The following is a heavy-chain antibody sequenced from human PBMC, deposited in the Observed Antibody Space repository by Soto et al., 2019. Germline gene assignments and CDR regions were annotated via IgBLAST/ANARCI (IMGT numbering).Heavy chain of an antibody. Sequence: SLRLSCAASGFTFSTSAMNWVRQAPGKGLGWVSLISGGRGGAYYADSVKGRFTISRDNSKNTLYLQMNSLGADDTAVYYCAKADTRNYFDCWGQGALVTVSS. CDR3: AKADTRNYFDC. V-gene: IGHV3-23*01. CDR2: ISGGRGGA. J-gene: IGHJ4*02. D-gene: IGHD3-3*01. CDR1: GFTFSTSA.